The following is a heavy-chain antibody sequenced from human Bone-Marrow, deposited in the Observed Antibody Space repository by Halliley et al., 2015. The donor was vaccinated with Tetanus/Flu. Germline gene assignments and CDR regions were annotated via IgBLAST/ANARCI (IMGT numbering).Heavy chain of an antibody. CDR1: GESFTGYY. CDR3: ARVSSSGWYLDN. V-gene: IGHV4-34*01. D-gene: IGHD6-19*01. Sequence: LRLSCGVDGESFTGYYWSWIRQPPGKGLEWIGEINHRGVTNYNPSLESRVPLTVDTSKNQFSLKLRSVTAADTAVFFCARVSSSGWYLDNWGQGTLVTVSS. CDR2: INHRGVT. J-gene: IGHJ4*02.